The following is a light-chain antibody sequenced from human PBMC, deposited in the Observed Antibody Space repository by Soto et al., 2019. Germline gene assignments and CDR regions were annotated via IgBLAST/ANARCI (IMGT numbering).Light chain of an antibody. J-gene: IGLJ1*01. V-gene: IGLV2-14*01. CDR1: SSDVGGYNF. CDR2: EVS. CDR3: SSYTSDRGV. Sequence: QSALTQPASVSGSPGQSITISCTGTSSDVGGYNFVSWYQHHPGKAPKLMIYEVSTRPSGVSNRFSGSKSGNTASLTISGLQAEDEADYYCSSYTSDRGVFGTGTQLTVL.